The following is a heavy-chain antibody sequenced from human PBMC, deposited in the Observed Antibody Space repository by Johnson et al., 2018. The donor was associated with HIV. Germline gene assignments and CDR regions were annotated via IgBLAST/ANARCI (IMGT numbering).Heavy chain of an antibody. Sequence: VQLVESGGGVVQPGRSLRLSCAASGFTFSSYAVHWVRQAPAKGLEWVAVISYDGSDKYYADSVKGRFTISRDSSKNTLYLQMNSLRAEDTAVYSCAKAYSAVVGDAFDIWGQGTMVTVSS. CDR2: ISYDGSDK. J-gene: IGHJ3*02. CDR1: GFTFSSYA. V-gene: IGHV3-30*04. CDR3: AKAYSAVVGDAFDI. D-gene: IGHD3-22*01.